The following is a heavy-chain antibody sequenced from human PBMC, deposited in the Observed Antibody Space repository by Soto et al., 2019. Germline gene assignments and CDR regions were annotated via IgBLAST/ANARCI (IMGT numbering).Heavy chain of an antibody. CDR1: GYTFTSYA. Sequence: GASVKGSCKASGYTFTSYAMHWVRQAPGQRLEWMGWINAGNGNTKYSQKFQGRVTMTRDTSISTAYMELSRLRSDDTAVYYCAVEPSHGMDVWGQGTTVTVSS. CDR3: AVEPSHGMDV. J-gene: IGHJ6*02. V-gene: IGHV1-3*01. CDR2: INAGNGNT.